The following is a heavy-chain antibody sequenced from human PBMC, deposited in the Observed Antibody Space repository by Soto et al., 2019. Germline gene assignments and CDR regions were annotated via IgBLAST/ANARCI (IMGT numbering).Heavy chain of an antibody. CDR1: GFTFDTYV. V-gene: IGHV3-33*01. CDR2: IWYDGSNK. J-gene: IGHJ4*02. D-gene: IGHD3-16*01. CDR3: ARGARDFDY. Sequence: LRLSCAASGFTFDTYVMHWVRQAPGRGLEWVALIWYDGSNKYYADSVKGRFTISRDNSKNTLYLQMNSLRAEDTAVYYCARGARDFDYWGQGTLVTVSS.